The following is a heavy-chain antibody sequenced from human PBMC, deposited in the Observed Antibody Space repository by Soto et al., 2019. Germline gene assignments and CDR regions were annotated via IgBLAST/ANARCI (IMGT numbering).Heavy chain of an antibody. V-gene: IGHV3-30*18. D-gene: IGHD3-10*01. CDR1: GFTFSSYG. CDR3: AKALLWFGELFRPPIYGMDV. CDR2: ISYDGSNK. Sequence: GGSLRLSCAASGFTFSSYGMHWVRQAPGKGLEWVAVISYDGSNKYYADSVKGRFTISRDNSKNTLYLQMNSLRAEDTAVYYCAKALLWFGELFRPPIYGMDVWGQGTTVTVSS. J-gene: IGHJ6*02.